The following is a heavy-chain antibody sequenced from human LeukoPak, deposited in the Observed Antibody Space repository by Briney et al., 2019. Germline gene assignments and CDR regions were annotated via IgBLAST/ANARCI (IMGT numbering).Heavy chain of an antibody. D-gene: IGHD6-13*01. CDR2: MNPNSGNT. CDR3: ARGFSWGNAFDI. CDR1: GYTFTSYD. V-gene: IGHV1-8*01. Sequence: GASVKVSCKASGYTFTSYDINWVRQATGQGLEWMGWMNPNSGNTGYAQKFQGRVTMTRDMSTSTDYMELSSLRSEDTAVYYCARGFSWGNAFDIWGQGTMVTVSS. J-gene: IGHJ3*02.